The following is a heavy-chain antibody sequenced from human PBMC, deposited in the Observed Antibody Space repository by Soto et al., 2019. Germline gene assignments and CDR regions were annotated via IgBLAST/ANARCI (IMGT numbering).Heavy chain of an antibody. CDR3: ARGITIFGLAVINYFDY. CDR1: GASIIGDY. D-gene: IGHD3-3*01. V-gene: IGHV4-59*01. J-gene: IGHJ4*02. Sequence: SETLSLTCPVSGASIIGDYWSWIRQSPGKGLEWIGYIYYSGSTNYSPSLKSRVTISVDTSKNQFSLRLNSVTAADTAVYYCARGITIFGLAVINYFDYWGQGSLVT. CDR2: IYYSGST.